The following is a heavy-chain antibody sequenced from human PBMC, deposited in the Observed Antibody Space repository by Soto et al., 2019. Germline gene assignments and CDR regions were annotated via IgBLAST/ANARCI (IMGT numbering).Heavy chain of an antibody. CDR2: IYYTGTT. D-gene: IGHD3-22*01. V-gene: IGHV4-59*08. Sequence: QVQLQESGPGLVKPSETLSLTCTVSGGSINDHYWSWIRQTPGKGLEWIGYIYYTGTTTYNPSLQSRVTISVDTSKNQFSLKLSSVTAADTAVYYCARLGGFYQAFDSWGQGTLVIVSS. J-gene: IGHJ4*02. CDR3: ARLGGFYQAFDS. CDR1: GGSINDHY.